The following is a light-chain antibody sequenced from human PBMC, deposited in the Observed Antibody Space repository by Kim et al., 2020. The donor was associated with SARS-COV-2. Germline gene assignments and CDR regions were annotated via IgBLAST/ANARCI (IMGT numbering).Light chain of an antibody. CDR2: QDS. J-gene: IGLJ3*02. V-gene: IGLV3-1*01. Sequence: SFSPGQTASITCSGDKLGDKYASWYQQKPGQSPVLVIYQDSKRPSGIPERFSGSNSGDTATLTISGTQAMDEADYYCQAWDSSTSVFGGGTQLTVL. CDR3: QAWDSSTSV. CDR1: KLGDKY.